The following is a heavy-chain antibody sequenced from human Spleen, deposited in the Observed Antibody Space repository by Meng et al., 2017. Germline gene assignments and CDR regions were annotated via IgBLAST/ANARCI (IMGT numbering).Heavy chain of an antibody. J-gene: IGHJ4*02. V-gene: IGHV1-2*06. Sequence: QGQVVQYVGEVKKPGASVQVSCKASGYTFPDYWLHWVRRAPGQGLEWMGRIDPKSGDTHYAQRFQGRVTMTGDTSISTAYMELSGLRSDDTAMYYCARDEDISAAGKLFGDYWGQGTLVTVSS. CDR2: IDPKSGDT. D-gene: IGHD6-25*01. CDR1: GYTFPDYW. CDR3: ARDEDISAAGKLFGDY.